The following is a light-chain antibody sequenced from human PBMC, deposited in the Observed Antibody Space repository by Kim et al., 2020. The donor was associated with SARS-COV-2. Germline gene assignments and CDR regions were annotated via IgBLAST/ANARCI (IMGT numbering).Light chain of an antibody. J-gene: IGLJ3*02. CDR1: GSAVGGYNY. Sequence: PEQSVTISVTGTGSAVGGYNYVSWYQQHPGKAPKLMIYDVSKRPSGVPDRFSGSKSGNTASLTISGLQAEDEADYYCCSYAGSWVFGGGTQLTVL. CDR2: DVS. V-gene: IGLV2-11*01. CDR3: CSYAGSWV.